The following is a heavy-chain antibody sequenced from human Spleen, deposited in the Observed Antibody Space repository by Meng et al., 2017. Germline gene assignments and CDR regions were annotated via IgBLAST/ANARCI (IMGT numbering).Heavy chain of an antibody. CDR2: IFPDDSDT. Sequence: GESLKISCKGSGYSFTSYWIGWVRQTPGKGLEWMGIIFPDDSDTRYSPSIQGQVTISADKSISTAYLQWYSLKASDTAMYYCARDEDISAAGKLFGDYWGQGTLVTVSS. CDR3: ARDEDISAAGKLFGDY. J-gene: IGHJ4*02. D-gene: IGHD6-25*01. CDR1: GYSFTSYW. V-gene: IGHV5-51*01.